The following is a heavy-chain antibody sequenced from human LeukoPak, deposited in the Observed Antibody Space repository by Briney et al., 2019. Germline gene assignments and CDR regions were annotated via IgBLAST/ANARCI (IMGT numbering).Heavy chain of an antibody. CDR1: GFTFTSFG. Sequence: PGRSLRLSCAASGFTFTSFGMHWVRQAPGKGLEWVALIWYDGTNKYYSGSVKGRFTISRDNSNNTLYLQMNSLRAEDTALYYCACYRWGRAGTRAYYFDYWGQGSLVTVSS. D-gene: IGHD6-13*01. J-gene: IGHJ4*02. V-gene: IGHV3-33*01. CDR3: ACYRWGRAGTRAYYFDY. CDR2: IWYDGTNK.